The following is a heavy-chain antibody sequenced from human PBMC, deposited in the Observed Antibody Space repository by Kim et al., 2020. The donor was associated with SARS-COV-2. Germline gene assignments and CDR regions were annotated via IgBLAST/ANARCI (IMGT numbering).Heavy chain of an antibody. J-gene: IGHJ4*02. CDR2: IFSSGRT. CDR3: IKDIVAGGADS. D-gene: IGHD3-16*01. CDR1: GFTFDEYA. Sequence: GGSLRLSCAGSGFTFDEYAMHWVRQAPGKGLEWVSGIFSSGRTGYADSMKGRVTISRDNAKNLLYLQINSLTLEDTAFYYCIKDIVAGGADSWGPGTLGT. V-gene: IGHV3-9*01.